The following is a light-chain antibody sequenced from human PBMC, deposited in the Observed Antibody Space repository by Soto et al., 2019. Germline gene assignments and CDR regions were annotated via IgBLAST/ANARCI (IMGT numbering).Light chain of an antibody. CDR1: QRLSGGY. Sequence: EIMLTQSPGTLSLSPGERATLSCSASQRLSGGYLAWFQQKPGQTPRLLIYSASNRATDIPDRFSGSGSGTDFTLTISRLEPEDFVVYYCQQNGSLPITFGQGTRLEIK. V-gene: IGKV3-20*01. CDR3: QQNGSLPIT. CDR2: SAS. J-gene: IGKJ5*01.